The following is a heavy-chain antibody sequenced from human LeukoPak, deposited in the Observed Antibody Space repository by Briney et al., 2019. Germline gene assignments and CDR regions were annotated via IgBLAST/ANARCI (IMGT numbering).Heavy chain of an antibody. J-gene: IGHJ3*02. Sequence: ASVKVSCKASGYTFTGYYMHWVRQAPGQGLEWMGIINPSGGSTSYAQKFQGRATMTRDTSTSTVYMELSSLSSEDTAVYYCARGGRERYSSGWTDAFDIWGQGAMVTVSS. CDR3: ARGGRERYSSGWTDAFDI. D-gene: IGHD6-19*01. V-gene: IGHV1-46*01. CDR2: INPSGGST. CDR1: GYTFTGYY.